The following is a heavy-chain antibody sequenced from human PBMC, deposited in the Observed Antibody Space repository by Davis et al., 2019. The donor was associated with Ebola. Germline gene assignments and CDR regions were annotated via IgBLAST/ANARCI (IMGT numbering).Heavy chain of an antibody. J-gene: IGHJ4*02. V-gene: IGHV3-30*18. CDR2: ISYDGSNK. Sequence: GGSLRLSCAASGFTFSSYGMHWVRQAPGKGLEWVAVISYDGSNKYYADSVKGRFTISRDNSKNTLYPQMNSLRAEDTAVYYCAKGQQWLASYLDYWGQGTLVTVSS. CDR3: AKGQQWLASYLDY. D-gene: IGHD6-19*01. CDR1: GFTFSSYG.